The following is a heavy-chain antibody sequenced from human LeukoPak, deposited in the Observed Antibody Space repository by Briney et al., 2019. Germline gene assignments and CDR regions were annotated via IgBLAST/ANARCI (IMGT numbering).Heavy chain of an antibody. CDR3: ARGPSILWFGKFTKYYFDY. V-gene: IGHV4-34*01. CDR1: GGSFSGYY. CDR2: INHSGST. D-gene: IGHD3-10*01. J-gene: IGHJ4*02. Sequence: PSETLSLTCAVYGGSFSGYYWSWIRQPPGKGLEWIGEINHSGSTNYNPSLKSRVTISVDTSKDQFSLKLSSVTAADTAVYYCARGPSILWFGKFTKYYFDYWGQGTLVTVSS.